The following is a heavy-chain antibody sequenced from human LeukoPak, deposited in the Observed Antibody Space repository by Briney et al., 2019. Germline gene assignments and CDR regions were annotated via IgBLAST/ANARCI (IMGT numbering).Heavy chain of an antibody. J-gene: IGHJ6*03. CDR2: IYTSGST. CDR3: ARAFYPGYYSYMAV. V-gene: IGHV4-61*02. CDR1: GGSISSGSYY. Sequence: PSETLSLTCTVSGGSISSGSYYWSWIRQPAGKGLEWIGRIYTSGSTNYNPSLKSRVTISVDTSKNQFSLKLSSVTAADTAVYYCARAFYPGYYSYMAVWGKGTTVTVSS. D-gene: IGHD3-3*02.